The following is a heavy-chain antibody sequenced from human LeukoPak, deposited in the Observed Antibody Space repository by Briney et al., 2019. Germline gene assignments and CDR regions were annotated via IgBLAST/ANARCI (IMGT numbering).Heavy chain of an antibody. CDR1: GLTFSSYG. J-gene: IGHJ5*02. CDR2: IWYDGSNK. D-gene: IGHD6-13*01. V-gene: IGHV3-33*01. CDR3: AREGIADPWFDP. Sequence: PGGSLRLSCAASGLTFSSYGMHWVRQAPGKGLEWVAVIWYDGSNKYYADSVKGRFTISRDNSKNTLYLQMNSLRAEDTAVYYCAREGIADPWFDPWGQGTLVTVSS.